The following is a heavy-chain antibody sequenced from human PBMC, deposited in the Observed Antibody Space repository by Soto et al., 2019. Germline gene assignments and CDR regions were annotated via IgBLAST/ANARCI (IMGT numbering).Heavy chain of an antibody. CDR3: ASELSLYYFYGTDV. Sequence: ASVKVSCKASGYSFTDYFIHWVRKAHGQGLEWMGHIFPGNGNTGTTEKFRGRLTATRDMSTSTVYMELSSLRSEDTAVYYCASELSLYYFYGTDVWRQVTTVTLS. J-gene: IGHJ6*02. V-gene: IGHV1-46*01. CDR1: GYSFTDYF. CDR2: IFPGNGNT.